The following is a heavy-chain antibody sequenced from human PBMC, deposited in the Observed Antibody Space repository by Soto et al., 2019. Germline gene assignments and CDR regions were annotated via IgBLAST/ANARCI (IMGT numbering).Heavy chain of an antibody. V-gene: IGHV4-39*01. Sequence: PSENLSLTCTVSGGSITSNNYHWGRGRQPPGEGLEWIGTIYYSGNTYYNPSLKSRVTMSMDASKNQFSLTLSSVAVADTAVYYCSRLTNARPGDDWGQGTLVTVS. CDR2: IYYSGNT. J-gene: IGHJ4*02. CDR1: GGSITSNNYH. CDR3: SRLTNARPGDD. D-gene: IGHD2-2*01.